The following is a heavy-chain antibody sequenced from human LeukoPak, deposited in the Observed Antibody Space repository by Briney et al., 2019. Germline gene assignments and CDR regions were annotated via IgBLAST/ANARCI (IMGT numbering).Heavy chain of an antibody. Sequence: PGGSLRLSCAASGFTFSSYDMRWVRQATGKGLEWVSAIGTAGDTYYPGSVKGRFTISRENAKNSLYLQMNSLRAGDTAVYYCARGGGSSWTVSGWFDPWGQGTLVTVSS. V-gene: IGHV3-13*01. D-gene: IGHD6-13*01. CDR2: IGTAGDT. J-gene: IGHJ5*02. CDR3: ARGGGSSWTVSGWFDP. CDR1: GFTFSSYD.